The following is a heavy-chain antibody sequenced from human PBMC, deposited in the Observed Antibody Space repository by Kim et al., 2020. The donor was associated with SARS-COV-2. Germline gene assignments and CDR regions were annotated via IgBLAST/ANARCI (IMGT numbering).Heavy chain of an antibody. CDR3: AKADEWLVPDY. D-gene: IGHD6-19*01. J-gene: IGHJ4*02. CDR1: GFTFDDYA. CDR2: ISWNSGSI. V-gene: IGHV3-9*01. Sequence: GGSLRLSCAASGFTFDDYAMHWVRQAPGKGLEWVSGISWNSGSIGYADSVKGRFTISRDNAKNSLYLQMNSLGAEDTALYYCAKADEWLVPDYWGQGTLV.